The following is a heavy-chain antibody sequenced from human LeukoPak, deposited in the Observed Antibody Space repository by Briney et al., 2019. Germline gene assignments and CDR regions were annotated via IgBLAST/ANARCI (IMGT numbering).Heavy chain of an antibody. Sequence: PGGSLRLSCAASGFTFSSYAMRWVRQAPGKGLEWVAVISYDGSNKYYADSVKGRFTISRDNSENTLYLQMNSLRAEDTAVYYCAREGHDRYAFDIWGHGTMVTVSS. CDR2: ISYDGSNK. V-gene: IGHV3-30-3*01. J-gene: IGHJ3*02. D-gene: IGHD3-22*01. CDR1: GFTFSSYA. CDR3: AREGHDRYAFDI.